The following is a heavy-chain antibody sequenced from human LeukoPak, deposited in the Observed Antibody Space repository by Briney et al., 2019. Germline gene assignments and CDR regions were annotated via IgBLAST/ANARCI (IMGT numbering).Heavy chain of an antibody. V-gene: IGHV1-69*13. J-gene: IGHJ5*02. D-gene: IGHD3-10*01. Sequence: SVKVSCKASGGTFSSYAISWVRQAPGQGLEWMGGIIPIFGTANYAQKFQGRVTITADESTSTAYMELSSLRSEDTAVYYCARVSLVRGVIIYNWFDPWGQGTLVTVSS. CDR2: IIPIFGTA. CDR3: ARVSLVRGVIIYNWFDP. CDR1: GGTFSSYA.